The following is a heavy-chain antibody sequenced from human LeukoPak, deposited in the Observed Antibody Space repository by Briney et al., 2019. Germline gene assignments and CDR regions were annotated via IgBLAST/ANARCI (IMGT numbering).Heavy chain of an antibody. D-gene: IGHD2-2*01. V-gene: IGHV3-30*02. CDR3: AKVQYGPAAMLGVDAFDI. CDR2: IRYDGSNK. Sequence: GGSLRLSCAASGFTFSSYGMHWVRQAPGKGLEWVAFIRYDGSNKYYADSVKGRFTISRDNSKNTLYLQMNSLRAEDTAVYYCAKVQYGPAAMLGVDAFDIWGQGTMVTVSS. J-gene: IGHJ3*02. CDR1: GFTFSSYG.